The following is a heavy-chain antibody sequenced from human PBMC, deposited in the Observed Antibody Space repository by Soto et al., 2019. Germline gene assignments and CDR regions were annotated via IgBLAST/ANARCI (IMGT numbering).Heavy chain of an antibody. D-gene: IGHD2-15*01. CDR1: GFTVSSNY. CDR3: ARSYCSGGSCFYYYYMDV. J-gene: IGHJ6*03. V-gene: IGHV3-66*01. CDR2: IYSGGST. Sequence: GGSLRLSCAASGFTVSSNYMSWVRQAPGRGLEWVSVIYSGGSTYYADSVKGRFTVSRDNSKNTLYLQMNSLRAEDTAVYYCARSYCSGGSCFYYYYMDVWGKGTTVTVSS.